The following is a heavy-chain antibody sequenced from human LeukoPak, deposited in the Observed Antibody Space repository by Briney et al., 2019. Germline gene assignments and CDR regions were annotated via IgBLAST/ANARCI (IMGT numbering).Heavy chain of an antibody. D-gene: IGHD3-10*01. J-gene: IGHJ4*02. V-gene: IGHV3-23*01. CDR2: ISVNGGST. Sequence: GGSLRLSCAASGFTFSSYAMSWVRQAPGKGLEWVSAISVNGGSTYYADSVKGRFTISRDNSKNTLYLQMNSLRAEDTAVYYCARPRGITITSFFDHWGQGTLVTVSS. CDR1: GFTFSSYA. CDR3: ARPRGITITSFFDH.